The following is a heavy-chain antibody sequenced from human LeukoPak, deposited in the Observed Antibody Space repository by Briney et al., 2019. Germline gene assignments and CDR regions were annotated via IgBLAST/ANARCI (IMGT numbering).Heavy chain of an antibody. Sequence: GGSLRLSCAASGFTFSSYAMSWVHQAPGKGLEWVSAISGSGGDTYYADSVKGRFTISRDNSKNTLYLQMSSLRAEDTAVYYCAKDLGSVVTPPSLDFWGQGTLVTVSS. CDR1: GFTFSSYA. V-gene: IGHV3-23*01. D-gene: IGHD4-23*01. J-gene: IGHJ4*02. CDR2: ISGSGGDT. CDR3: AKDLGSVVTPPSLDF.